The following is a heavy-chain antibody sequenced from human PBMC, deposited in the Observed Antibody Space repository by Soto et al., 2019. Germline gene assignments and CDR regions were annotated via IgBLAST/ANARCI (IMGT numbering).Heavy chain of an antibody. CDR1: GASLSSHY. CDR2: VSYSGSS. D-gene: IGHD3-16*01. CDR3: AREGGYAYGALFDY. J-gene: IGHJ4*02. Sequence: QVQLQESGPGLVKPSETLSLTCSVSGASLSSHYWSWIRQPPGKGLEWIGHVSYSGSSSYNLSLKSRVAISLDTSKVQFSLKLSSMTAADTAVYYCAREGGYAYGALFDYWGRGTLVTVSS. V-gene: IGHV4-59*11.